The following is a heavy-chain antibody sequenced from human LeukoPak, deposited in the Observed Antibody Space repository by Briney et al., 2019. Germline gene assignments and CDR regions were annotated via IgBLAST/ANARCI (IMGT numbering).Heavy chain of an antibody. D-gene: IGHD6-13*01. CDR1: GFTFSSYA. Sequence: QAGGSLRLSCAASGFTFSSYAMHWVRQAPGKGLEWVAVISYDGSNKYYAGSVKGRFTISRDNSKNTLYLQMNSLRAEDTAVYYCASERTAAGIYFAIDYWGQGTLVTVSS. V-gene: IGHV3-30-3*01. CDR3: ASERTAAGIYFAIDY. CDR2: ISYDGSNK. J-gene: IGHJ4*02.